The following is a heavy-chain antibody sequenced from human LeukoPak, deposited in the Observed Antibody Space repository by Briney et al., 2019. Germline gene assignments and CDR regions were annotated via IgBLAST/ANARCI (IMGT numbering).Heavy chain of an antibody. CDR3: AKGQQLVLSFDD. CDR2: ISGSGGST. J-gene: IGHJ4*02. CDR1: GFTFSSYA. Sequence: PGGSLRLSCAASGFTFSSYAMRWVRQARGEGLEWVSAISGSGGSTYYADSVKGRFTISRDKSKNTLYLQMNSLRAEDTAVYYCAKGQQLVLSFDDWGQGTLVTASS. V-gene: IGHV3-23*01. D-gene: IGHD6-13*01.